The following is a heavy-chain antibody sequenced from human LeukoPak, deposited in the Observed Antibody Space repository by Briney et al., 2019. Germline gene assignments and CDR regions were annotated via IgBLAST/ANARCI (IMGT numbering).Heavy chain of an antibody. Sequence: SETLSLTCSVSGDDISSSNWWTWVRQPPQKGLGWIGEVYHSGSTNYNPSLKSRIYMSVDKSQNRFSLRLTSVTAADTAVYFCARVSGSGLYFKSFDPWGQGTLVIVSS. V-gene: IGHV4-4*02. D-gene: IGHD3-10*01. CDR1: GDDISSSNW. J-gene: IGHJ5*01. CDR3: ARVSGSGLYFKSFDP. CDR2: VYHSGST.